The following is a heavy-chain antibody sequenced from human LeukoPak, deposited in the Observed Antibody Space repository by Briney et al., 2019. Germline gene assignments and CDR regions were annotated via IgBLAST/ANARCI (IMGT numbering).Heavy chain of an antibody. CDR2: IYTRGST. D-gene: IGHD6-19*01. J-gene: IGHJ4*02. V-gene: IGHV4-61*02. CDR1: GGSISSGTYY. CDR3: AREDYSSGWYFDY. Sequence: SQTLSLTCTVSGGSISSGTYYWSWIRQPAGKGLEWIGRIYTRGSTNYNPSLKSRVTISVDTSKNQFSLRLSSVTAADTAVYYCAREDYSSGWYFDYWGQGTLVTVSS.